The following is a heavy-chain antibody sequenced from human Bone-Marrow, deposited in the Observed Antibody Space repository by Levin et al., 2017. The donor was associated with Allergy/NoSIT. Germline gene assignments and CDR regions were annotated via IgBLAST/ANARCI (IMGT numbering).Heavy chain of an antibody. CDR3: ARGAFSLRYFDWLPILDY. D-gene: IGHD3-9*01. J-gene: IGHJ4*02. V-gene: IGHV1-69*04. CDR1: GGTFSSYP. Sequence: SVKVSCKASGGTFSSYPISWVRQAPGQGLEWMGRIIPILGIANYAQKFQGRVTITADKSTSTAYMELSSLRSEDTAVYYCARGAFSLRYFDWLPILDYWGQGTLVTVSS. CDR2: IIPILGIA.